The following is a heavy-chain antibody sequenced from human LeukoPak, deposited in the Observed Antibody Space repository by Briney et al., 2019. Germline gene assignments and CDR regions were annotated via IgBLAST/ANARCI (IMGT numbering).Heavy chain of an antibody. CDR3: ARQIHGDSSGHFDY. Sequence: SKPWSLTAPAPGSSISRGNYGGWIRQPPGKGLGWFGSIYHSGSTYYNPSLKSRVTISVDTSKNQFSLKLSSVTAADTAVYYCARQIHGDSSGHFDYWGQGTLVTVSS. V-gene: IGHV4-38-2*01. CDR1: GSSISRGNY. J-gene: IGHJ4*02. D-gene: IGHD3-22*01. CDR2: IYHSGST.